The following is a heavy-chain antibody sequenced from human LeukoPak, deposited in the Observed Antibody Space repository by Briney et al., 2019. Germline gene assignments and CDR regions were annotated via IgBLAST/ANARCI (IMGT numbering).Heavy chain of an antibody. CDR2: IRYDGSNK. CDR1: GFTFRSYD. V-gene: IGHV3-30*02. CDR3: AKDRGSYFDY. Sequence: GTSLRLSCAASGFTFRSYDMHWVRQAPGKGLEWVAFIRYDGSNKYYADSVKRRFTISRDNSKNTLYLQMNSLRAEDTAVYYCAKDRGSYFDYWGQGTLVTVSS. D-gene: IGHD3-16*01. J-gene: IGHJ4*02.